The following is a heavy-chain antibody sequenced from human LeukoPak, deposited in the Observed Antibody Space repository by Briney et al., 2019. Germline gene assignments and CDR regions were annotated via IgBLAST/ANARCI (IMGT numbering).Heavy chain of an antibody. CDR2: IYTSGST. J-gene: IGHJ3*02. D-gene: IGHD4-11*01. CDR3: ARVINDYSNYLSALDI. V-gene: IGHV4-61*02. Sequence: SETLSLTCTVSGGSISSGSYYWSWIRQPAGKGLEWIGRIYTSGSTNYNPSLKSRVTISVDTSKNQFSLKLSSVTAADTAVYYCARVINDYSNYLSALDIWGQGTMVTVSS. CDR1: GGSISSGSYY.